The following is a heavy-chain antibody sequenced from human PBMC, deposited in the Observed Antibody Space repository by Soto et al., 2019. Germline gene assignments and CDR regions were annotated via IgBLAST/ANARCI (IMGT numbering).Heavy chain of an antibody. V-gene: IGHV3-74*01. CDR2: INGDGSET. Sequence: EVQLMESGGGLVQPGGSLRLSCAASGFTLSSYWMHWVRQAPGKGLVWVSRINGDGSETNYADSVKGRFTISRDNAKNTLYLQLNSLRAEDTAVYYCLRGNSGYGNFDHWGQGTRVTVSS. J-gene: IGHJ4*02. D-gene: IGHD5-12*01. CDR1: GFTLSSYW. CDR3: LRGNSGYGNFDH.